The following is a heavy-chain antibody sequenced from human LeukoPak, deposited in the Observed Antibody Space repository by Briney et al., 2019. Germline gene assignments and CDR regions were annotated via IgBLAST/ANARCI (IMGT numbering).Heavy chain of an antibody. Sequence: PSQTLSLTCTVSGGSISSGGYYWSWIRQSPGKGLEWIAYIYSSGTTNYNPSLKSRVTISVDTSKSQFSLRLSSVTAADTAVYYCARHTAYYFDGSGYYPLDHWGQGTLVTVSS. CDR2: IYSSGTT. CDR3: ARHTAYYFDGSGYYPLDH. J-gene: IGHJ4*02. D-gene: IGHD3-22*01. V-gene: IGHV4-61*09. CDR1: GGSISSGGYY.